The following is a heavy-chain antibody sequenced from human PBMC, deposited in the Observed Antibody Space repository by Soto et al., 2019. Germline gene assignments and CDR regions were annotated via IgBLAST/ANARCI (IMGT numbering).Heavy chain of an antibody. CDR2: INPNSGGT. J-gene: IGHJ6*04. CDR3: ARANRRSHCGWLPFYYCYGMDV. CDR1: GYTFTGYY. D-gene: IGHD2-15*01. Sequence: ASVKVSCKASGYTFTGYYMHWVRQAPGQGLEWMGWINPNSGGTNYAQKFQGRVTMTRDTSISTAYMELSRLRSDDTAVYYCARANRRSHCGWLPFYYCYGMDVRGKGTTVTDSS. V-gene: IGHV1-2*02.